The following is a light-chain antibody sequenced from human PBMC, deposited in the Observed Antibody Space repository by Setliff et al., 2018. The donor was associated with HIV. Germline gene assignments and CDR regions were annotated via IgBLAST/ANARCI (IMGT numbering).Light chain of an antibody. J-gene: IGLJ1*01. CDR1: SSNIGAGFD. Sequence: QSVLTQPPSVSGAPGQTVTISCTGTSSNIGAGFDVHWYQDLPGRAPKLLIYENGNRPEGVPARFSGSKSGSSASLAITGLQAEDEADYYCQSYDNSLSGLAVFGTGTKVTVL. CDR2: ENG. V-gene: IGLV1-40*01. CDR3: QSYDNSLSGLAV.